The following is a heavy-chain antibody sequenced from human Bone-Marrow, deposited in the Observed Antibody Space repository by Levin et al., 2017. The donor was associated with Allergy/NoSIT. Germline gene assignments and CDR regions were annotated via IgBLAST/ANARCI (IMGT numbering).Heavy chain of an antibody. CDR3: AKEGDRSYSGYVGFDY. CDR1: GFIFTHYG. J-gene: IGHJ4*02. V-gene: IGHV3-23*01. D-gene: IGHD5-12*01. CDR2: VSGGGDTT. Sequence: GGSLRLSCVASGFIFTHYGMSWVRQAPGKGLEWVSTVSGGGDTTHYAESVKGRFTISRVNSNNTVFLQMDSLRAEDTAVYYCAKEGDRSYSGYVGFDYWGQGIQVTVSS.